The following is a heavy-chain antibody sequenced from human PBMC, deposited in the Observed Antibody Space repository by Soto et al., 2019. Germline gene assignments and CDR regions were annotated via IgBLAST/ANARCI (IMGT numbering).Heavy chain of an antibody. CDR1: GFTFSSYA. CDR2: ISVSGGST. Sequence: PGGSLRLSCAASGFTFSSYAMSWVRQAPGKGLEWVSAISVSGGSTYYADSVKGRFTISRDNSKNTLYLQMNSLRAEDTAVYYCAKALLLYCTNGVCYSFDYWGQGTLVTVS. D-gene: IGHD2-8*01. V-gene: IGHV3-23*01. J-gene: IGHJ4*02. CDR3: AKALLLYCTNGVCYSFDY.